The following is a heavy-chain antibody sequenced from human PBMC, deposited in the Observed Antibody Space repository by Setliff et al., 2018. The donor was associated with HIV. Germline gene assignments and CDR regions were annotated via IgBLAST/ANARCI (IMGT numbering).Heavy chain of an antibody. D-gene: IGHD6-13*01. Sequence: ASVKVSCKASGYTFTTYGMNWVRQAPGQGLEWMGWINTNTGNPTYAQGFTGRFVFSLDTSVSTAYLQISSLKAEDTAVYYCASGNPGIAAAGDAFDIWGQGTMVTVSS. CDR2: INTNTGNP. CDR3: ASGNPGIAAAGDAFDI. J-gene: IGHJ3*02. CDR1: GYTFTTYG. V-gene: IGHV7-4-1*02.